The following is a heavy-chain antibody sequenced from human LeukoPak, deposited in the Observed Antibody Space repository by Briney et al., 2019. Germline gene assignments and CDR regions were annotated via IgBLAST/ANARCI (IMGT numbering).Heavy chain of an antibody. CDR2: ISYDGSNK. V-gene: IGHV3-30-3*01. D-gene: IGHD6-19*01. CDR3: AKGGYSSGWRNYFDY. J-gene: IGHJ4*02. Sequence: GGSLRLSCAASGFTFSSYAMHWVRQAPGKGLEWVAVISYDGSNKYYADSVKGRFTISRDNSKNTLYLQMNSLRAEDAAVYYCAKGGYSSGWRNYFDYWGQGTLVTVSS. CDR1: GFTFSSYA.